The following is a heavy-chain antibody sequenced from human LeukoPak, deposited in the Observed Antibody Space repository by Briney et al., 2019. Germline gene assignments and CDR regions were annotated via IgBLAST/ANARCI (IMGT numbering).Heavy chain of an antibody. CDR3: ARSHRNWFDH. CDR2: INHSGST. Sequence: SETLSLTCAVYGGSFSGYYWSWIRQPPGKGLEWIGEINHSGSTNYNPSLKSRVTISVDTSKSQFSLKLSSVTAAGTAVYYCARSHRNWFDHWGQGTLVTVSS. J-gene: IGHJ5*02. CDR1: GGSFSGYY. V-gene: IGHV4-34*01.